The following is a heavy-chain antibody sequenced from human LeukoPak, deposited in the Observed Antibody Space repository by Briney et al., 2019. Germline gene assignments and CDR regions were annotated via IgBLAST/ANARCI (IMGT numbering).Heavy chain of an antibody. Sequence: GGSLRLSCAASGFTFKNYAMSWVRQAPGKGLDWVSAIGGGGATTYYADSVKGRFTISRDNSKDTLYLQMKSLRADDTAVYYCAKLGGFFDTSAKRYFQHWGQGTLVTVSS. CDR1: GFTFKNYA. CDR3: AKLGGFFDTSAKRYFQH. J-gene: IGHJ1*01. CDR2: IGGGGATT. D-gene: IGHD3-22*01. V-gene: IGHV3-23*01.